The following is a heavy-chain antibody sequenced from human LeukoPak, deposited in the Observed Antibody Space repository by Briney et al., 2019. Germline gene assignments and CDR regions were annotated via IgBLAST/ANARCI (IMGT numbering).Heavy chain of an antibody. CDR2: ISGSGGST. Sequence: PGGSLRLSCAASGFTFSSYAMSWVRQAPGKGLEWVSAISGSGGSTYYADSVKGRFTISRDNSKNTLYLQMNSLRAEDTAVYYCAKDEVFSTNYYYYYYMDVWGKGTTVTVSS. D-gene: IGHD3-9*01. CDR3: AKDEVFSTNYYYYYYMDV. V-gene: IGHV3-23*01. J-gene: IGHJ6*03. CDR1: GFTFSSYA.